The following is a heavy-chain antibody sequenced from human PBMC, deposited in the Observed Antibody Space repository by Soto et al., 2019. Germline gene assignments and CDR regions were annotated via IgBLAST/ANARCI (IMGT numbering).Heavy chain of an antibody. CDR3: ARERIVGTTTGSFDH. Sequence: QVQLVESGGGLVKPGGSLRLSCAASGFSFSDFYMNWIRQAPGKGLEWVSFLSSSSTYTNYADSVKGRFTISRDNAKNSLYLQMNSLRAEDTAVYYCARERIVGTTTGSFDHWGQRTVVTVSS. V-gene: IGHV3-11*06. CDR2: LSSSSTYT. D-gene: IGHD1-26*01. CDR1: GFSFSDFY. J-gene: IGHJ4*02.